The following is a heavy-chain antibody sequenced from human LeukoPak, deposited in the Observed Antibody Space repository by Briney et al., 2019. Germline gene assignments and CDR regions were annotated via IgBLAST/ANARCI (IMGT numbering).Heavy chain of an antibody. V-gene: IGHV1-3*01. CDR2: TNAGNGNT. CDR1: GYTFTSYA. Sequence: ASVKVSCKASGYTFTSYAMHWVRQAPGQRLEWMGWTNAGNGNTKYSQKFQGRVTITRDTSASTAYMELSSLRSEDTAVYYCARDLGGAFDIWGQGTMVTVSS. D-gene: IGHD3-16*01. J-gene: IGHJ3*02. CDR3: ARDLGGAFDI.